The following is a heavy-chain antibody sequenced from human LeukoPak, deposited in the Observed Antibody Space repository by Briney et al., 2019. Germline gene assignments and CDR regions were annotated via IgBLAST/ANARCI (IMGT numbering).Heavy chain of an antibody. J-gene: IGHJ4*02. CDR2: IKQDGSEK. CDR3: ARSGPIDY. V-gene: IGHV3-7*01. Sequence: GGSLRLSSAASGFTFSSYSMTWVRQAPGKGLEWVAYIKQDGSEKHYVDSMKGRFTISRDNAKNSLYLQMNSLRAEDTAVYYCARSGPIDYWGQGTLVTVSP. CDR1: GFTFSSYS. D-gene: IGHD6-25*01.